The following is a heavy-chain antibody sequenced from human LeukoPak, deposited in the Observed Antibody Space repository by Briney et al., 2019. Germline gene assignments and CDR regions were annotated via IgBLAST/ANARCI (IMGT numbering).Heavy chain of an antibody. V-gene: IGHV3-64*01. D-gene: IGHD5-18*01. CDR2: ISSNGGST. CDR3: ARVGSYTAMVYYFDY. J-gene: IGHJ4*02. Sequence: GGSLRLSCAASGFTFSSYAMNWVRQAPGKGLEYVSAISSNGGSTYYANSVKGRFTISRDNSKNTLYLQMGSLRAEDMAVYYCARVGSYTAMVYYFDYWGQGTLVTVSS. CDR1: GFTFSSYA.